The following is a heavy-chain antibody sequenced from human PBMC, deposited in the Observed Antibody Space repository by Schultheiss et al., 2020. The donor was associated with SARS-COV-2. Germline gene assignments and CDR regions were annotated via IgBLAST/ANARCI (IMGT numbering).Heavy chain of an antibody. CDR1: GYTFSSYA. V-gene: IGHV1-69*05. D-gene: IGHD2-2*01. J-gene: IGHJ5*02. CDR3: ARDGVVPAKGYNWFNP. Sequence: SVKVSCKASGYTFSSYAISWVRQAPGQGLEWMGGIIPIFGTANYAQKLQGRVTMTTDTSTSTAYMELRSLRSDDTAVYYCARDGVVPAKGYNWFNPWGQGTLVTVAS. CDR2: IIPIFGTA.